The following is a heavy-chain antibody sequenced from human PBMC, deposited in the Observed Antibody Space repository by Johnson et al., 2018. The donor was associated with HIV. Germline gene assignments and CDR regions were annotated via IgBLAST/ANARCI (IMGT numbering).Heavy chain of an antibody. D-gene: IGHD6-6*01. CDR2: ISGSGGST. Sequence: VQLVESGGGLVQPGGSLKLSCAASGFTFSGSAMHWVRQAPGKGLEWVSAISGSGGSTYYADSVKGRFTISRDNSKNTLYLQMNSLRAEDTAVYYCAKSSDEYSSSSDAFDIWGQGTMVTVSS. J-gene: IGHJ3*02. CDR3: AKSSDEYSSSSDAFDI. CDR1: GFTFSGSA. V-gene: IGHV3-23*04.